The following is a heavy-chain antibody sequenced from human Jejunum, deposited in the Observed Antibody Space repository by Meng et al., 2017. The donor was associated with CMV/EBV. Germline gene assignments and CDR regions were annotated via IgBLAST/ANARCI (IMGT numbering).Heavy chain of an antibody. CDR1: GFSVTSNY. Sequence: ASGFSVTSNYMTCVRQAPGKGLEWVSFIRNDGSTTYTASVQGRFTISRDNSKNTVYLQMNSLRAEDTALYYCARACRQVSNCYLDSWGQGTQVTVSS. V-gene: IGHV3-53*01. D-gene: IGHD4-11*01. J-gene: IGHJ4*02. CDR2: IRNDGST. CDR3: ARACRQVSNCYLDS.